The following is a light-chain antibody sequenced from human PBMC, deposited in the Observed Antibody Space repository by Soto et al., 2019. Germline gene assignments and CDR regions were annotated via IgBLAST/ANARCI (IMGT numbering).Light chain of an antibody. CDR3: QQYDYLPLT. CDR2: DAS. CDR1: QDISNY. J-gene: IGKJ4*01. V-gene: IGKV1-33*01. Sequence: DIQMTQSPSSLSASVGDRVTITCQASQDISNYLNWYQQKPGKAPKLGLYDASNLETGVPSRFSGSGSGTDFTFTISSLQPEDIATYYCQQYDYLPLTFGGGTKVQIK.